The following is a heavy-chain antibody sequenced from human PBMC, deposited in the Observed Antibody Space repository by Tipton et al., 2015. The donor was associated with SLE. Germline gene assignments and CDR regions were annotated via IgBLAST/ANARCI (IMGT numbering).Heavy chain of an antibody. CDR3: ASLVVVVAATAADAFDI. J-gene: IGHJ3*02. V-gene: IGHV3-7*01. Sequence: SLRLSCAASGFTFSSYWMSWVRQAPGKGLEWVANIKQDGSEKYYVDSVKGRFTISRDNAKNSLYLQMNSLRAEDTAVYYCASLVVVVAATAADAFDIWVQGTSVTVPS. CDR1: GFTFSSYW. D-gene: IGHD2-15*01. CDR2: IKQDGSEK.